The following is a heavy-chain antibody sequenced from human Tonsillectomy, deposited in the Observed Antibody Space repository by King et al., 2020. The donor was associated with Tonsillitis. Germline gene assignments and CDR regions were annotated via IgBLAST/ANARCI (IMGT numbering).Heavy chain of an antibody. CDR3: AKDEGDLSGAFDI. CDR1: GFTFSSYG. CDR2: ISYDGSNK. D-gene: IGHD2-21*02. V-gene: IGHV3-30*18. J-gene: IGHJ3*02. Sequence: VQLVESGGGVVQPGRSLRLSCAASGFTFSSYGMHWVRQAPGKGLEWVAVISYDGSNKYYADSVKGRFTISRDNSKTTLYLQMNSLRAEDTAVYYCAKDEGDLSGAFDIWGQGTMVTVS.